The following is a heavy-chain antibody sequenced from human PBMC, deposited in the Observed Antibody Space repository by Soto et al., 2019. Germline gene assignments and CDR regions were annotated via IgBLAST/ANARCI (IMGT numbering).Heavy chain of an antibody. J-gene: IGHJ6*01. CDR3: ATAPRAGTGYYYYGMDV. CDR2: FDPEDGET. CDR1: GYTLTELS. Sequence: ASVKVSCKVSGYTLTELSMHWVRQAPGKGLEWMGGFDPEDGETIYAQKFQGRVTMTEDTSTDTAYMELSSLRPEDTAVYYCATAPRAGTGYYYYGMDVWGQGTTVTV. D-gene: IGHD6-13*01. V-gene: IGHV1-24*01.